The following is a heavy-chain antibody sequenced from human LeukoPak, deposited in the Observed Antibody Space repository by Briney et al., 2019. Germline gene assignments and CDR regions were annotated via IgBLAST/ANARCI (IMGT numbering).Heavy chain of an antibody. D-gene: IGHD6-13*01. J-gene: IGHJ3*02. V-gene: IGHV4-39*07. CDR2: VNYSGTT. CDR1: GASITSRNYY. CDR3: ARARFFSSSWYFRSLNGDAFDI. Sequence: PETLSLTCSVSGASITSRNYYWGWIRQPPGKGLEWIATVNYSGTTHYKSSLKSRVTISADTSNNQFSLKLNSVTAADTAVYYCARARFFSSSWYFRSLNGDAFDIWGQGTMVTVSS.